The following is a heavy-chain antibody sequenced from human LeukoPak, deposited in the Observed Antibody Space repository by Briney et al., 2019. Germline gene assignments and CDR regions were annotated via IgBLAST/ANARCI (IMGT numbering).Heavy chain of an antibody. CDR2: ISGSGGST. V-gene: IGHV3-23*01. J-gene: IGHJ4*02. D-gene: IGHD5-24*01. CDR1: GFTLTRDA. CDR3: AKDPRVGSRVATPCH. Sequence: PGGSLRLSCAPSGFTLTRDAPRWGCPALGEGVEWVSAISGSGGSTYYADSVKGRFTISRDNSKSTLFLQMNSLRAEDTAVYYCAKDPRVGSRVATPCHWGQGTLVTVSS.